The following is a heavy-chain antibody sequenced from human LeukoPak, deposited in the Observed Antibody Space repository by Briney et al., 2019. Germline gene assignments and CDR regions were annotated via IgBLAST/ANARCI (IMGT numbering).Heavy chain of an antibody. D-gene: IGHD2-15*01. Sequence: SGTLSLTCTVSGGSVSSYYLSWIRQPPGKGLEWIGYIYYGGGTNYNPSFKSRVTISADTSKNQFSLKLTSVTTADTAVYYCARNRGFCSGGSCYGWFDPWGQGTLVLVSS. J-gene: IGHJ5*02. CDR2: IYYGGGT. CDR1: GGSVSSYY. V-gene: IGHV4-59*02. CDR3: ARNRGFCSGGSCYGWFDP.